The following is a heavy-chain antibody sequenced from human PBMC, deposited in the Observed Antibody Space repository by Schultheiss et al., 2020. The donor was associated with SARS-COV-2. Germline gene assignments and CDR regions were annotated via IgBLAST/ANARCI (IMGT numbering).Heavy chain of an antibody. J-gene: IGHJ4*02. D-gene: IGHD2-15*01. CDR3: ASGYCSGGSCYPSLLGR. CDR1: GGSISSGGYY. CDR2: IYYSGST. Sequence: SETLSLTCTVSGGSISSGGYYWSWIRQLPGKGLEWIGYIYYSGSTYYNPSLKSRLTISVDTSTNQFSLKLSSVTAADTAVYYCASGYCSGGSCYPSLLGRWGKGTLVTVSS. V-gene: IGHV4-31*03.